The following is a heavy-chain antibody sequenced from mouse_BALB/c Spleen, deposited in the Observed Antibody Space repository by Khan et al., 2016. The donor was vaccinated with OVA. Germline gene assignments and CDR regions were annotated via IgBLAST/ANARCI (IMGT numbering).Heavy chain of an antibody. J-gene: IGHJ2*01. V-gene: IGHV2-2*02. CDR2: IWSSGST. Sequence: QVQLKQSGPGLVQPSESLSITCTASGFSLTSYGVHWVRQSPGKGLEWLGMIWSSGSTDYNATFISRLSISKDNSKSQVFFKMNSLQANDTAIYYCARNRNGYFDYWGQGTTLTVSS. CDR1: GFSLTSYG. CDR3: ARNRNGYFDY. D-gene: IGHD1-1*02.